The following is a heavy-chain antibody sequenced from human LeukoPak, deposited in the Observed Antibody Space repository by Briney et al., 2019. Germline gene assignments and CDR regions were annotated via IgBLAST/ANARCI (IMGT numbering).Heavy chain of an antibody. CDR2: ISFSGSNV. Sequence: PGGSLRLSCAASGFTFSSYGMYWVRQVPGKGLEWVSYISFSGSNVHYADSVKGRFTISRDNSKSTLFLQMNSLRPEDTAVYYCAKPTTGSPTAAGLDYWGQGTLVTVSS. D-gene: IGHD1-1*01. V-gene: IGHV3-30*02. CDR3: AKPTTGSPTAAGLDY. CDR1: GFTFSSYG. J-gene: IGHJ4*02.